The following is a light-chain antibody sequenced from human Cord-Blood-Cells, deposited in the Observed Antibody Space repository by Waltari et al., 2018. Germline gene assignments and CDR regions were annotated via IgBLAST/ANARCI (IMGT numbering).Light chain of an antibody. CDR1: QDIRNY. CDR2: DAS. J-gene: IGKJ4*01. V-gene: IGKV1-33*01. Sequence: DLQMTQSPSSLSASAGDRVTITCQASQDIRNYLKWYQQKPGKAPKRLSYDASNLETGGPSRFSGLGAGDDCAFTISSLQPEGMSAYYCQQYVKLPLTFGGGTKVEIK. CDR3: QQYVKLPLT.